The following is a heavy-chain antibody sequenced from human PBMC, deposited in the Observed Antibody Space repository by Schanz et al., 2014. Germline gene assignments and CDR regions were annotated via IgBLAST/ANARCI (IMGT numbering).Heavy chain of an antibody. CDR2: ITGASDHI. V-gene: IGHV3-23*04. CDR3: ARDHTTESYYSAGPPIDY. J-gene: IGHJ4*02. CDR1: TFTFSSDW. D-gene: IGHD1-26*01. Sequence: EVQLAESGGGLVQPGGSLRLSCAASTFTFSSDWMSWVRQAPGKGLEWVSGITGASDHIDYAESVKGRFTISRDNSKNTLYLQMNSLRAEDTAVYYCARDHTTESYYSAGPPIDYWGQGTLLNVSS.